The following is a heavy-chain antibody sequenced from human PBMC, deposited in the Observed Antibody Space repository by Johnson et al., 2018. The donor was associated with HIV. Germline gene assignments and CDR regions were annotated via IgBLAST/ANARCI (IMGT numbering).Heavy chain of an antibody. CDR1: GFTFSSYD. CDR2: IGTAGDT. Sequence: VQLVESGGGVVQPGGSLRLSCAASGFTFSSYDMHWVRQATGKGLEWVSAIGTAGDTYYPGSVKGRFTISRENAKNSLYLQMNSLRAEDTAVYYCARAAYSGSHHDAFDIWGQGTMVTVSS. V-gene: IGHV3-13*01. CDR3: ARAAYSGSHHDAFDI. J-gene: IGHJ3*02. D-gene: IGHD1-26*01.